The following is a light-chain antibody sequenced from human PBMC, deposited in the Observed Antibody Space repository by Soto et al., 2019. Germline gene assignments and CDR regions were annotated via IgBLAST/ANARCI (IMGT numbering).Light chain of an antibody. CDR2: AAS. J-gene: IGKJ1*01. CDR1: QSISSY. V-gene: IGKV1-39*01. Sequence: DIQMTQSPSSRSASVGDRVTITCRASQSISSYLNWYKQKPGKAPKLLIYAASSLQSGVPPRFSGSGSGTDFTLTISSLQPEDFATYYCQQSYSTPWTFGQGTKVEIK. CDR3: QQSYSTPWT.